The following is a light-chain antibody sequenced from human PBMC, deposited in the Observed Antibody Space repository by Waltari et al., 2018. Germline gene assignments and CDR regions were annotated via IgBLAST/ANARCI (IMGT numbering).Light chain of an antibody. J-gene: IGKJ4*01. Sequence: DIQMIQSPSSLPASVGDRVTISCRASQGIGNFLAWYQQKPGKVPKFRIYAASTLQSGVPSRFSGSGSGTDFTLTISSLQPEDVATYYCQNYNSAPLTFGGGTRVQIK. CDR3: QNYNSAPLT. CDR1: QGIGNF. V-gene: IGKV1-27*01. CDR2: AAS.